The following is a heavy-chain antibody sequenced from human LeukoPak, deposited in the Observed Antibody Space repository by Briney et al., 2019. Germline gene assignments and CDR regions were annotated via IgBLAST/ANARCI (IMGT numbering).Heavy chain of an antibody. V-gene: IGHV1-18*01. J-gene: IGHJ4*02. Sequence: GASVKVSCKASGYTFTSYGINWVRQAPGQGLEWMGWIRVYNGNTNYAQKLQGRVTMTTDTSTSTAYMELRSLRSDDTAVYYCARGGFSGYPPMPHDYWGQGTLVTVSS. D-gene: IGHD3-22*01. CDR3: ARGGFSGYPPMPHDY. CDR1: GYTFTSYG. CDR2: IRVYNGNT.